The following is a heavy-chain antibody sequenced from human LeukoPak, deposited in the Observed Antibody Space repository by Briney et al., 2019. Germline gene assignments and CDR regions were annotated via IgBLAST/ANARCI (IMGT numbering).Heavy chain of an antibody. J-gene: IGHJ4*02. Sequence: GGSLRLSCAASGFTFSSYSMNRVRQAPGKGLEWVSSISSSSSYIYYADSVKGPFTISRDNAKNSLYLQMSSLRAEDTAVYYCARDFPPDYWGQGTLVTVSS. V-gene: IGHV3-21*01. CDR3: ARDFPPDY. CDR1: GFTFSSYS. CDR2: ISSSSSYI.